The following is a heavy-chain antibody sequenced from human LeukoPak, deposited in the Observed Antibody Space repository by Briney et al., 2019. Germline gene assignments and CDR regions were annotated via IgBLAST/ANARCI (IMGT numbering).Heavy chain of an antibody. J-gene: IGHJ4*02. CDR1: GYSFTSYW. CDR2: INPGYSDI. D-gene: IGHD5-12*01. Sequence: GESLKISCKGSGYSFTSYWIGWVRQMPGKGLEWMGIINPGYSDIRYNPSFQAQVTISADKSISPAYLQWSSLKASDTAIYYCARHDKGYSGYVTLDYWGQGTLVTVSS. V-gene: IGHV5-51*01. CDR3: ARHDKGYSGYVTLDY.